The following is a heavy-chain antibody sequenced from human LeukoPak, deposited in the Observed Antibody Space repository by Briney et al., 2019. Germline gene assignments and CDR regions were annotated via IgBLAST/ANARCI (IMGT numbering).Heavy chain of an antibody. J-gene: IGHJ5*02. CDR1: GGSFSGYY. V-gene: IGHV4-34*01. Sequence: SETLSLTCAVYGGSFSGYYWSWIRQPPGKGLEWIGEINHRGSTNYNPSLKSRVTISVDTSKNQFSLKLSSVTAADTAVYYCARGPLMIYCSGGSCLNWFDPWGQGTLVTVSS. D-gene: IGHD2-15*01. CDR3: ARGPLMIYCSGGSCLNWFDP. CDR2: INHRGST.